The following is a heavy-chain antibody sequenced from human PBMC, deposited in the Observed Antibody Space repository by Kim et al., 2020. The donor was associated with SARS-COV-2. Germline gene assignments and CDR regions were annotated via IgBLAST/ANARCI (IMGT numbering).Heavy chain of an antibody. D-gene: IGHD3-10*01. J-gene: IGHJ4*02. V-gene: IGHV3-23*01. CDR1: GFSFSTCA. CDR2: ITAGGSST. Sequence: GGSLRLSCAASGFSFSTCAMSWVRQAPGKGLEWVSSITAGGSSTYYTDSVKGRFTISRDNSKNTLYLQMNSLTAEDTAVYYCAKRSGDGTFDCWGQGTPVTVAS. CDR3: AKRSGDGTFDC.